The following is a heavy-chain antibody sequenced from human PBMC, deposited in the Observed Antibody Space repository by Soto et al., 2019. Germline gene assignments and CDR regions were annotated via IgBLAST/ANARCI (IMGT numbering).Heavy chain of an antibody. CDR2: TYYRSKWNS. J-gene: IGHJ4*02. Sequence: PSQTLSLTFAISGDSVSSNSSAWSWISQSPSRGLEWLGRTYYRSKWNSNYAVSVKGRVTINPDTSKNQFSLQLNSVTPEDTAVYYCARDEGGPWGQGTLVTVSS. CDR3: ARDEGGP. CDR1: GDSVSSNSSA. V-gene: IGHV6-1*01.